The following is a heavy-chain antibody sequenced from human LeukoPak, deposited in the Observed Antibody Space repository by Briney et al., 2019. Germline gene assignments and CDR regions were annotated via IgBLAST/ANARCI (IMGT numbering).Heavy chain of an antibody. J-gene: IGHJ4*02. CDR3: ARVRGTALVIMYFDY. V-gene: IGHV3-48*02. CDR2: ITSSSTNI. CDR1: GFTFTSHS. Sequence: GGSLTLSCATCGFTFTSHSMNWVRQAPGKGLEWDSFITSSSTNIYYADSVKGRFTISRDNDKNSLYLHITSLTDEDTAVYYCARVRGTALVIMYFDYWSQGTLVTVSS. D-gene: IGHD2-21*02.